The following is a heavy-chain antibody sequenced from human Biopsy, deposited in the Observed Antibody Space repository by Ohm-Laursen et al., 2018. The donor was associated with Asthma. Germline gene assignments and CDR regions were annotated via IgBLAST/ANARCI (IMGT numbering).Heavy chain of an antibody. J-gene: IGHJ4*02. D-gene: IGHD2-2*01. CDR3: ARGGSSNWSHYYFDY. V-gene: IGHV3-7*01. Sequence: SLRLSCTASGFTFGDYWMSWVRQVPGKGLEWVANIKHDGSEKNHVDSLKGRFTISRDNAKNSLYLQMNSLRAEDTAVYYCARGGSSNWSHYYFDYWGQGTLVAVSS. CDR1: GFTFGDYW. CDR2: IKHDGSEK.